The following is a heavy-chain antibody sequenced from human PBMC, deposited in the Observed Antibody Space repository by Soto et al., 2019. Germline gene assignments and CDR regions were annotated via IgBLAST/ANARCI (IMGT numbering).Heavy chain of an antibody. CDR3: ARDGLQSGYGMDV. CDR2: IYYSGST. V-gene: IGHV4-31*03. D-gene: IGHD2-15*01. CDR1: GGSISSGGYY. J-gene: IGHJ6*02. Sequence: QVQLQESGPGLVKPSQTLSLTCTVSGGSISSGGYYWSWIRQHPGKGLEWIGYIYYSGSTYYNPSRKRRVTLSVDTSKNQFSLKLSSVTAADTAVYYCARDGLQSGYGMDVWGQGTTVTVSS.